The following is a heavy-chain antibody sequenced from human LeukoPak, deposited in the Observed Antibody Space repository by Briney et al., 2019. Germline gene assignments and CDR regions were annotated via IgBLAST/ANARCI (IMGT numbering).Heavy chain of an antibody. CDR3: ARRSSMENFYDQ. CDR1: GASMTTYY. J-gene: IGHJ4*02. Sequence: SETLSLTCTVSGASMTTYYWSWIRQPAGKGLEWIGHVHSSGSTNYNPSLKSRVTMSVDTSKNQFSLKVSSVTATDTALYYCARRSSMENFYDQWGQGTLVTVSS. D-gene: IGHD2-2*01. V-gene: IGHV4-4*07. CDR2: VHSSGST.